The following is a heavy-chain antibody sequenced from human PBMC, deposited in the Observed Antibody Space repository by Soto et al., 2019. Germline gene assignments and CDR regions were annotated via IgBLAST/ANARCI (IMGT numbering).Heavy chain of an antibody. Sequence: PGGSLRLSCVVSGFTFSEYGMHWVRQAPGKGLEWLAGMSHDQTDKYYTDSVKGRFIISRDNSKSTLHLQMNSLRVEDTGVYYCVKDPYSGELAGHLTWFDTWGHGSLVTVSS. V-gene: IGHV3-30*18. CDR3: VKDPYSGELAGHLTWFDT. J-gene: IGHJ5*01. CDR1: GFTFSEYG. D-gene: IGHD1-7*01. CDR2: MSHDQTDK.